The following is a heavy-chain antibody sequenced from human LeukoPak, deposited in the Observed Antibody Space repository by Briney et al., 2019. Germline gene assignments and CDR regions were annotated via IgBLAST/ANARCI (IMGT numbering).Heavy chain of an antibody. V-gene: IGHV5-51*01. CDR2: FYPLDSRT. D-gene: IGHD3-10*01. CDR3: ARGPAAGFGELLD. CDR1: GYTFTSYW. Sequence: GESLKISCQASGYTFTSYWIGWVRQMPGKGLEWMGIFYPLDSRTMYSPSFQGQVTISADKSISTAYLQWRSVEASDTAMYFCARGPAAGFGELLDWGQGTLVTVSS. J-gene: IGHJ4*02.